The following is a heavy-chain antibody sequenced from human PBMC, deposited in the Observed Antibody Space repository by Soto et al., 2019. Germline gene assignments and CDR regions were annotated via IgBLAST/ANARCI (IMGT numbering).Heavy chain of an antibody. V-gene: IGHV4-39*01. J-gene: IGHJ5*02. CDR2: IYYSGST. Sequence: SETLSLTCTVSGGSISSSSYYWGWIRQPPGKGLEWIGSIYYSGSTYYNPSLKSRVTISVDTSKNQFSLKLSSVTAADTAVYYCARQRREPGAKTIVLMGLNWFDPWGQGTLVTVSS. CDR3: ARQRREPGAKTIVLMGLNWFDP. CDR1: GGSISSSSYY. D-gene: IGHD2-8*01.